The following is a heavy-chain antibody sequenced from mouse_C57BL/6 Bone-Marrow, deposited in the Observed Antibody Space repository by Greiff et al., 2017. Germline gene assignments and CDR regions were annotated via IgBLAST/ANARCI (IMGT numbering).Heavy chain of an antibody. J-gene: IGHJ2*01. CDR3: AKGGLLDYFDY. Sequence: EVMLVESGGGLVKPGGSLKLSCAASGFTFSDYGMHWVRQAPEKGLEWVAYISSGSSTSYYADTVKGRFTISRDNAKNTLFLQMTSLRSEDTAMYYCAKGGLLDYFDYWGQGTTLTVSS. CDR1: GFTFSDYG. D-gene: IGHD2-3*01. V-gene: IGHV5-17*01. CDR2: ISSGSSTS.